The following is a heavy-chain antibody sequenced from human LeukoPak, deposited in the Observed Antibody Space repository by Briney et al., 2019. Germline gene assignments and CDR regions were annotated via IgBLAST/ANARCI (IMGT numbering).Heavy chain of an antibody. CDR1: GGTFSSYA. CDR2: IIPIFGTA. V-gene: IGHV1-69*05. CDR3: ARGGVVPAAIVDYYYMDV. J-gene: IGHJ6*03. Sequence: GASVKVSCKASGGTFSSYAISWVRQAPGQGLEWMGGIIPIFGTANYAQKFQGRVTITTDESTSTAYMELSSLRSEDTAVYYCARGGVVPAAIVDYYYMDVWGKGTTVTVSS. D-gene: IGHD2-2*02.